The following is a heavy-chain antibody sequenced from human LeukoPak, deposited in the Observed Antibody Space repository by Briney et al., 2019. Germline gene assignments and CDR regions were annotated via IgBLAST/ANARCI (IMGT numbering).Heavy chain of an antibody. CDR1: GGSISSGSYY. Sequence: SQTPSLTCTVSGGSISSGSYYWSWIRQPAGKGLEWIGRIYTSGSTNYNPSLKSRVTISVDTSKNQFSLKLSAVTAADTAVYYCARDGLPYFGWLFNWFDPWGQGTLVTVSS. CDR3: ARDGLPYFGWLFNWFDP. V-gene: IGHV4-61*02. CDR2: IYTSGST. J-gene: IGHJ5*02. D-gene: IGHD3-9*01.